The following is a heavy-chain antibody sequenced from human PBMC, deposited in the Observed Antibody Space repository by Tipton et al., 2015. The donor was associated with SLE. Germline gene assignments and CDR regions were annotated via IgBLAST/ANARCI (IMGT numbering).Heavy chain of an antibody. D-gene: IGHD1-26*01. CDR3: ARGALGKVTNYYYYYLDV. CDR1: GDSISSGNYY. J-gene: IGHJ6*03. CDR2: IHYSGST. Sequence: TLSLTCNVSGDSISSGNYYCSWIRQHPGKGLEWIGYIHYSGSTYSYPSLKSLLTMSVDMSKNQFSLKLTSVTAADTARYYCARGALGKVTNYYYYYLDVWGTGTTVTVSS. V-gene: IGHV4-31*01.